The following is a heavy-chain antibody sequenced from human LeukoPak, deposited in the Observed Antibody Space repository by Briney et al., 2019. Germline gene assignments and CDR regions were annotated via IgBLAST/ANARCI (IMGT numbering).Heavy chain of an antibody. CDR1: GGSFSGYY. D-gene: IGHD5-18*01. J-gene: IGHJ4*02. V-gene: IGHV4-34*01. CDR2: IDQSGTT. Sequence: SETLSLTCVVYGGSFSGYYWSWIRQPPGKGLEWIGEIDQSGTTNYNPSLKSRVSISVDTSKKQFSLTLTSMTAADTAVYYCAREEYSYGIDYWGQGTLVTVSS. CDR3: AREEYSYGIDY.